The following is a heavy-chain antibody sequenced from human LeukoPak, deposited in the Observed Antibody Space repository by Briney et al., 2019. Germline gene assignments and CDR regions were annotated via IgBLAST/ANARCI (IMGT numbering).Heavy chain of an antibody. CDR2: ISGSGIST. CDR3: AKEELRVPYY. V-gene: IGHV3-23*01. Sequence: GGSLRLSCAAAGFTFSDYGMNWVRQAPGKGLEWVSGISGSGISTYYADSVKGRFTISRDNSKNTLYLQMNSLRAEDTAVYYCAKEELRVPYYWGQGTLVTVSS. J-gene: IGHJ4*02. D-gene: IGHD1-7*01. CDR1: GFTFSDYG.